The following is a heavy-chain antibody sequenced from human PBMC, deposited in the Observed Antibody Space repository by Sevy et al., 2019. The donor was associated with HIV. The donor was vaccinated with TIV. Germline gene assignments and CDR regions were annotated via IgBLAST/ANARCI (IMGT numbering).Heavy chain of an antibody. CDR2: IYPGDSDT. Sequence: GESLKISCKGSGYSFTSYWIGWVRQMPGKGLEWIGIIYPGDSDTRYSPSFQDQVTISADKSISTAYLQCSSLKASDTAMYYCARPTKDYYGSGSYYDYWGQGTLVTVSS. CDR1: GYSFTSYW. V-gene: IGHV5-51*01. D-gene: IGHD3-10*01. CDR3: ARPTKDYYGSGSYYDY. J-gene: IGHJ4*02.